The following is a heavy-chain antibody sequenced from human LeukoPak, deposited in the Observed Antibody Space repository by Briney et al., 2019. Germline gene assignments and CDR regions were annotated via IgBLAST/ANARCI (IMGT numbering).Heavy chain of an antibody. CDR2: ISYDGSNK. J-gene: IGHJ5*02. D-gene: IGHD3-22*01. CDR3: ARDAFITGFDP. Sequence: GGSLRLSCAASGFTFSSYAMHWVRQAPGKGLEWVAVISYDGSNKYYADSVKGRFTISRDNSKNTLYLQMNSLRAEDTAVYYCARDAFITGFDPWGQGTLGTVSS. CDR1: GFTFSSYA. V-gene: IGHV3-30-3*01.